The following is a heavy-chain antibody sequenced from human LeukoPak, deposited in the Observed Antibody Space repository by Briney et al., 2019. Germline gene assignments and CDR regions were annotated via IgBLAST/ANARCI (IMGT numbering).Heavy chain of an antibody. V-gene: IGHV4-39*01. CDR3: ARPKSQYYSNYVDY. CDR2: IYYSGST. D-gene: IGHD4-11*01. CDR1: GGSISSSSYY. Sequence: PSETLSLTCTVSGGSISSSSYYWGWIRQPPGTGPEWIGSIYYSGSTYYNPSLKSRVTISVDTSKNQFSLKLSSVTAADTAVYYCARPKSQYYSNYVDYWGQGTLVTVSS. J-gene: IGHJ4*02.